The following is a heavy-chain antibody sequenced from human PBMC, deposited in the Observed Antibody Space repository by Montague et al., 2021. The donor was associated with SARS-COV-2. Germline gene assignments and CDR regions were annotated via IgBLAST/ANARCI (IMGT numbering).Heavy chain of an antibody. CDR1: GGSISSYY. J-gene: IGHJ3*02. CDR2: IYYSGST. D-gene: IGHD3-9*01. Sequence: SETLSLTCTVSGGSISSYYWSWIRQPPGKGLEWIGYIYYSGSTNYNPSLKSRVTISVDTSKNQFSLELSSVTAADTAVYYCARTGLGDYDSLTGYTVNAFDIWGQGTMVTVSS. V-gene: IGHV4-59*01. CDR3: ARTGLGDYDSLTGYTVNAFDI.